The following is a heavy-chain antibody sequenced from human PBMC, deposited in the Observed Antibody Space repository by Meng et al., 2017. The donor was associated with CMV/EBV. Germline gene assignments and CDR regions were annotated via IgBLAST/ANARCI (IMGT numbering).Heavy chain of an antibody. Sequence: SVKVSCKASGGTFSSYAISWVRQAPGQGLEWMGGTIPILGIANYAQKFQGRVTITADKSTSTAYMELSSLRSEDTAVYYCARPPDTRRDYYDFWSGYYFAYWGQGTLVTVSS. CDR2: TIPILGIA. V-gene: IGHV1-69*10. J-gene: IGHJ4*02. CDR3: ARPPDTRRDYYDFWSGYYFAY. CDR1: GGTFSSYA. D-gene: IGHD3-3*01.